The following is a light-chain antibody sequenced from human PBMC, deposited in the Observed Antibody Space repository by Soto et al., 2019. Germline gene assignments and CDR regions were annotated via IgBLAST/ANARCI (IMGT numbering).Light chain of an antibody. Sequence: QSVLTQPPSLSAAPGQKVTISCSGSSSNIGNNYVSWYQQLPGTAPKLLIYESNKRPSGIPDRFSGSKSGTSATLGITGLQTGDEADYYSGTWDSSLSAGVFGPGTKVTVL. CDR2: ESN. J-gene: IGLJ1*01. CDR3: GTWDSSLSAGV. V-gene: IGLV1-51*02. CDR1: SSNIGNNY.